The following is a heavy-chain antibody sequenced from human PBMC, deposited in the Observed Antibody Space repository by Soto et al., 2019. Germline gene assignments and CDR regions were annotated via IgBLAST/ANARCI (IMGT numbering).Heavy chain of an antibody. V-gene: IGHV3-30-3*01. D-gene: IGHD2-2*02. Sequence: QVQLVESGGGVVQPGRSLTLSCAASGFSLNSYAMHWVRQAPGKGLEWVAVILYDGSNKFYGDSVKGRFTISRDNSKNTVYLQMNRLRADDTAVYFCESDWSSVSCYRQGGMDVWGQGTTVTVSS. J-gene: IGHJ6*02. CDR3: ESDWSSVSCYRQGGMDV. CDR1: GFSLNSYA. CDR2: ILYDGSNK.